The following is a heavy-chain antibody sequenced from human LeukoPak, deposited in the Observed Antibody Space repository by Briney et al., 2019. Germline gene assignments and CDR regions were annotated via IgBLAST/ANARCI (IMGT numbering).Heavy chain of an antibody. Sequence: GSLRLSCAASGFTFSDYYMSWIRQPPGKGLEWIGEINHSGSTNYNPSLKSRVTISVDTSKNQFSLKLSSVTAADTAVYYCARWHVRGYGGPYGFDPWGQGTLVTVSS. CDR3: ARWHVRGYGGPYGFDP. V-gene: IGHV4-34*01. J-gene: IGHJ5*02. D-gene: IGHD4-23*01. CDR2: INHSGST. CDR1: GFTFSDYY.